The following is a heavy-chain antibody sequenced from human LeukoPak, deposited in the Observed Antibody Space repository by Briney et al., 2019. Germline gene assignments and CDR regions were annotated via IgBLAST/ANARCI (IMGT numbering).Heavy chain of an antibody. D-gene: IGHD2-15*01. V-gene: IGHV3-23*01. CDR3: AKVPLVVAATPAGFDY. Sequence: GGSLRLSCAASGFTFSSYAMSWVRQAPGKGLQWVSALSGSGGSTYYADSVKGRFTISRDNSKNTLYLQMNSLRAEDTAVYYCAKVPLVVAATPAGFDYWGQGTLVTVSS. CDR1: GFTFSSYA. J-gene: IGHJ4*02. CDR2: LSGSGGST.